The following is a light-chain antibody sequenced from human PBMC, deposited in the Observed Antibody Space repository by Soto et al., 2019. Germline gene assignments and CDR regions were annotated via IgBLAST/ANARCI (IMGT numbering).Light chain of an antibody. Sequence: EIVLAQSPATLSLSPGDRVTLTCRASKSVRSYLAWYQQQPGKAPRLLIYDAYNRATGIPARFSGSGSGTDFTLTISSLEPEDFAVYYCQQRANWPATFGQGTRLEIK. CDR2: DAY. CDR1: KSVRSY. V-gene: IGKV3-11*01. CDR3: QQRANWPAT. J-gene: IGKJ5*01.